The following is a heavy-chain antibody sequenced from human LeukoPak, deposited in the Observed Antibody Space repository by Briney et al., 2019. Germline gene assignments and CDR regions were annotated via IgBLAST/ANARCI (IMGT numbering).Heavy chain of an antibody. CDR1: GGSISSSY. J-gene: IGHJ4*02. Sequence: SETLSLTCTVSGGSISSSYWSWIRQPAGKGLEWIGYIYYSGSTNYNPSLKSRVTISVDTSKNQFSLKLSSVTAADTAVYYCARHYHSSGYYFDYWGQGTLVTVSS. D-gene: IGHD3-22*01. CDR3: ARHYHSSGYYFDY. CDR2: IYYSGST. V-gene: IGHV4-59*08.